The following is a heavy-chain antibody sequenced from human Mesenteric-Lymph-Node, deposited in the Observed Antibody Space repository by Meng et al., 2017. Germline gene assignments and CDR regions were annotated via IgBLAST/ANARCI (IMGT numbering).Heavy chain of an antibody. CDR2: IYHSGIT. CDR1: GCSISSSNV. V-gene: IGHV4-4*02. CDR3: VRDPTGGEDHQRV. D-gene: IGHD1-14*01. Sequence: ALRQGAGPGYVRPSGTLSPPSPSSGCSISSSNVWIWVRQPTGKGLEWIGKIYHSGITIYNPSLKSRVTMSVDNSKNQFSLKLNSMTAADTAVYYCVRDPTGGEDHQRVWGQGTLVTVSS. J-gene: IGHJ4*02.